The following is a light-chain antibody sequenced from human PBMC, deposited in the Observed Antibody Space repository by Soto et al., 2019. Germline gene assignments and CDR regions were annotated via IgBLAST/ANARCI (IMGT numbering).Light chain of an antibody. CDR2: DAS. J-gene: IGKJ2*01. Sequence: DIQMTKSPSTLSASVGDRVTITCRASQSISSWLAWYQQKPGKAPKLLIYDASSLESGVPSRFSGSGSGTEFTPTISSLQPDDFATYYCQQYNSYLYTFGQGTKLDIK. CDR1: QSISSW. CDR3: QQYNSYLYT. V-gene: IGKV1-5*01.